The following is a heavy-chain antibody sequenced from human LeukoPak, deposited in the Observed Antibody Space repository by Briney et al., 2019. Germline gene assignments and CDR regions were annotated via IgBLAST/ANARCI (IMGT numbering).Heavy chain of an antibody. D-gene: IGHD6-19*01. V-gene: IGHV4-39*01. Sequence: SETLSLTCTVSGGSISSSSHSWGWIRQPPGKGLEWIGTDYSGGNTYYNPSLKSRVTMSVDTSKNQFSLELRSVTAADTAVYFCARQGHSSDWEFDYWGQGTLVTVSS. CDR3: ARQGHSSDWEFDY. CDR1: GGSISSSSHS. J-gene: IGHJ4*02. CDR2: DYSGGNT.